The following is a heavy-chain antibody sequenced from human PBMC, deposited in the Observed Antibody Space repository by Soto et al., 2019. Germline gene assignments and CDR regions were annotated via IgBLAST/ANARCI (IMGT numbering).Heavy chain of an antibody. J-gene: IGHJ4*02. V-gene: IGHV1-69*13. Sequence: SVKVSCKASGGTFSSYAISWVRQAPGQGLEWMGGIIPIFGTANYAQKFQGRVTITADESTSTAYMELSSLRSEDTAVYYCAGAPVYSSGWSLTFDSWGQGPLVTVSS. D-gene: IGHD6-19*01. CDR1: GGTFSSYA. CDR2: IIPIFGTA. CDR3: AGAPVYSSGWSLTFDS.